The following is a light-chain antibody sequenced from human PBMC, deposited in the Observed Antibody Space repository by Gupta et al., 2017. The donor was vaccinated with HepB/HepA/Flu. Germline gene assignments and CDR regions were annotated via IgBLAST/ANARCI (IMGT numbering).Light chain of an antibody. Sequence: DIQMTQSPSTLSASVGDRVTITCRASQMISSWLAWYQQKPGKAPKLLIYEVSRLESGVPSRFSGSGSGTEFTLTIGSLQSDDIATYYCQQDSNYLWTFGQGTKVEIK. CDR3: QQDSNYLWT. CDR2: EVS. V-gene: IGKV1-5*03. J-gene: IGKJ1*01. CDR1: QMISSW.